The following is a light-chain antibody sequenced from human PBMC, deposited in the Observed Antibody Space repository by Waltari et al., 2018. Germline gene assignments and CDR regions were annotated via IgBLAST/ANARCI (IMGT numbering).Light chain of an antibody. CDR3: QQRNSYPRT. J-gene: IGKJ1*01. Sequence: DIQLTQSPSSLSASRGDRVTITCRASQGISSYLAWYQQKPGKAPKLLIYKASSLQSGVPSRFSGSGSGTEFTLTISSLQPEDFAVYYCQQRNSYPRTFGQGTKVEIK. CDR1: QGISSY. V-gene: IGKV1-9*01. CDR2: KAS.